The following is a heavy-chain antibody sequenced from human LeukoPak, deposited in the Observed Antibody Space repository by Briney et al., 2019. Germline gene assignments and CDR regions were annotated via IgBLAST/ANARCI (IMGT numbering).Heavy chain of an antibody. CDR1: GFTFSSYA. V-gene: IGHV3-23*01. CDR2: ISGSGGST. J-gene: IGHJ3*02. CDR3: AKDQGNSGYYSRDAFDI. Sequence: PGGSLRLSCAASGFTFSSYAMSWVRRAPGKGLEWVSAISGSGGSTYYADSVKGRFTISRDNSKNTLYLEMNSLRAEDTAVYYCAKDQGNSGYYSRDAFDIWGQGTMVTVSS. D-gene: IGHD3-22*01.